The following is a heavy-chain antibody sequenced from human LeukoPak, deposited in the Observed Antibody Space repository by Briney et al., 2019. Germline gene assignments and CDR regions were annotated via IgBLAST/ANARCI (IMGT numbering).Heavy chain of an antibody. CDR3: AKETVVVPAAMKRYNWFDP. D-gene: IGHD2-2*01. V-gene: IGHV3-23*01. CDR1: GFTFSSYA. J-gene: IGHJ5*02. Sequence: GGSLRLSCAASGFTFSSYAMSWVRQAPGKGLEWVSAISGSGGSTYYADSVKGRFTISRDNSKNTLYLQMNSLRAEDTAVYYCAKETVVVPAAMKRYNWFDPWGQGTLVTVSS. CDR2: ISGSGGST.